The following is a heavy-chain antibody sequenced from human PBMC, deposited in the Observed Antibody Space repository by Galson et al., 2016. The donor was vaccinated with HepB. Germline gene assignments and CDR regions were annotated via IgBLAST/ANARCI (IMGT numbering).Heavy chain of an antibody. CDR3: ARGYGDSALYYYYGMDF. J-gene: IGHJ6*02. Sequence: SLRLSCAASEFTFSRYAMHWVRQAPGKGLEWVAVIWYDGSEKYYVDSVRGRFTISRDNSKNTLYLQMKSLRAEDTAVYYCARGYGDSALYYYYGMDFWGQGTTVTVSS. V-gene: IGHV3-33*01. CDR1: EFTFSRYA. CDR2: IWYDGSEK. D-gene: IGHD4-17*01.